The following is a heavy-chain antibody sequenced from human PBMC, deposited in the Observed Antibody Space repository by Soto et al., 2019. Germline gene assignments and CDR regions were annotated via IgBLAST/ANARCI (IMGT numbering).Heavy chain of an antibody. J-gene: IGHJ4*02. D-gene: IGHD5-18*01. Sequence: SETLSLTCTVSGGSISSSSYYWGWIRQPPGKGLEWIRSIYYSGSTYYNPSLKSRVTISVDTSKNQFSLELSSVTAADTAVYYCASRPVDTAMVIFDYWGQGTLVTVSS. V-gene: IGHV4-39*01. CDR1: GGSISSSSYY. CDR2: IYYSGST. CDR3: ASRPVDTAMVIFDY.